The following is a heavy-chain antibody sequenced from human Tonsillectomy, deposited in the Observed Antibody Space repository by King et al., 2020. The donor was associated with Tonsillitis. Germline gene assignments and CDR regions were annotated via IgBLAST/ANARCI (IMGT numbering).Heavy chain of an antibody. CDR3: ARDSKYCSGGSCYSVQCDY. V-gene: IGHV3-21*01. CDR2: ISSGSNYI. D-gene: IGHD2-15*01. J-gene: IGHJ4*02. CDR1: GFTFSSSS. Sequence: EVQLVESGGGLVKPGGSLRLSCAASGFTFSSSSMNWVRQAPGKGLEWVSSISSGSNYIYYADSVKGRLTISRDNAKNSLYLQMNSLRAEDTAVYYCARDSKYCSGGSCYSVQCDYWGQGTLVTVSS.